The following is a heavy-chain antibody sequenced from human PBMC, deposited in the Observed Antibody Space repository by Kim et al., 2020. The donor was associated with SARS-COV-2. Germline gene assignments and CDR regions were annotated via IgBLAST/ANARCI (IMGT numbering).Heavy chain of an antibody. CDR3: AKRPARNSYSNYLFDFGY. J-gene: IGHJ4*02. CDR1: GFTFSSYA. V-gene: IGHV3-23*01. D-gene: IGHD4-4*01. CDR2: ISGSGGST. Sequence: GGSLRLSCAASGFTFSSYAMSWVRQAPGKGLEWVSAISGSGGSTYYADSVKGRFTISRDNSKNTLYLQMNSLRAEDTAVYYCAKRPARNSYSNYLFDFGYWGQGTLVTVSS.